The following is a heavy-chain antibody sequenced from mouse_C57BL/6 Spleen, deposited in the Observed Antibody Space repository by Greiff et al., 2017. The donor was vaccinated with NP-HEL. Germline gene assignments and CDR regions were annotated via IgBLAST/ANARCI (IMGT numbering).Heavy chain of an antibody. J-gene: IGHJ4*01. V-gene: IGHV1-52*01. CDR2: IDPSDSET. CDR1: GYTFTSYW. Sequence: QVQLQQPGAELVRPGSSVKLSCKASGYTFTSYWMHWVKQRPIQGLEWIGNIDPSDSETHYNQKFKDKATLTVDKSSSTAYMQLSSLTSEDSAVYCCAREGGYDGLYYAMDYWGQGTSVTVSS. CDR3: AREGGYDGLYYAMDY. D-gene: IGHD2-14*01.